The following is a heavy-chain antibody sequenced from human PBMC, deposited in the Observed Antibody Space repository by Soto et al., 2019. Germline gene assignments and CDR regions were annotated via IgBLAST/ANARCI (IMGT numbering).Heavy chain of an antibody. D-gene: IGHD2-8*01. CDR2: IYPGDSDT. V-gene: IGHV5-51*01. J-gene: IGHJ6*02. Sequence: GESLKISCKGSGYSFTSYWIGWVRQMPGKGLEWMGIIYPGDSDTRYSPSFQGQVTISADKSISTAYLQWSSLKASDTAMYYCARQLMVYPIGPRDYRLDVSGQGTTVTVSS. CDR1: GYSFTSYW. CDR3: ARQLMVYPIGPRDYRLDV.